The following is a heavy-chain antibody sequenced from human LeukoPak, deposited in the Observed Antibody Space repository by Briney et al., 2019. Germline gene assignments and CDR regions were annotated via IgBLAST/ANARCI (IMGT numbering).Heavy chain of an antibody. J-gene: IGHJ4*02. CDR2: ISYDGSNK. Sequence: GGSLRLSCAASGFTFGSYAMHWVRQAPGKGLEWVAVISYDGSNKYYADSVKGRFTISRDNSKNTLYLQMNSLRAEDTAVYYCAREGDEWLFPDYWGQGTLVTVSS. D-gene: IGHD3-3*01. CDR1: GFTFGSYA. V-gene: IGHV3-30-3*01. CDR3: AREGDEWLFPDY.